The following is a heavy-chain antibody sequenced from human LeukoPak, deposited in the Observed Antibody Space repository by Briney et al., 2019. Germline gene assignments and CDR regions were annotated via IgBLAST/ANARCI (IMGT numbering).Heavy chain of an antibody. CDR3: ARVMVRGVIKDY. D-gene: IGHD3-10*01. CDR2: ISYDGSNK. Sequence: TGGSLRLSCAASGFTFSSYAMHWVRQAPGKGLEWVAVISYDGSNKYYADPVKGRFTISRDNSKNTLYLRMNSLRAEDTAVYYCARVMVRGVIKDYWGQGTLVTVSS. V-gene: IGHV3-30*01. CDR1: GFTFSSYA. J-gene: IGHJ4*02.